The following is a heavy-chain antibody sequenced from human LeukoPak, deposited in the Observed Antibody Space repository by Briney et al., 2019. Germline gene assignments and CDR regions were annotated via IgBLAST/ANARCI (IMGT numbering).Heavy chain of an antibody. J-gene: IGHJ6*02. V-gene: IGHV4-4*02. CDR2: IHHSGST. Sequence: SGTLSLTCAVSGGSISSSNWWSWVRQPPGKGLEWIGEIHHSGSTNYNPSLKSRVTMSVDKSKNQFSLKLNSVTAADTAVYYCARGPNYYGSGSYSYYYGMDVWGQGTTVTVSS. D-gene: IGHD3-10*01. CDR1: GGSISSSNW. CDR3: ARGPNYYGSGSYSYYYGMDV.